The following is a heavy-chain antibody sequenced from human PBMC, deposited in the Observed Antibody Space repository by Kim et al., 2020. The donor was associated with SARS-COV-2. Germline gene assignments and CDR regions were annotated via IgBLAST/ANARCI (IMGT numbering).Heavy chain of an antibody. Sequence: GGSLRLSCATSGFTFSSFDMYWVRQAPGKGLELVSHISFDVKTKKYVDSVKGRFTVSRDNSRYRLFLQMNSLRVEDTAVYYCAKDNAIEDIGPRGMDAWGQGTTVTVS. CDR2: ISFDVKTK. J-gene: IGHJ6*02. CDR1: GFTFSSFD. D-gene: IGHD2-8*01. V-gene: IGHV3-30*02. CDR3: AKDNAIEDIGPRGMDA.